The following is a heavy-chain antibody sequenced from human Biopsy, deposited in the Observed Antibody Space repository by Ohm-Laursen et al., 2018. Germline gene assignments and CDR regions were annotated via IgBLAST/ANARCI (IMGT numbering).Heavy chain of an antibody. CDR2: IYPGGST. V-gene: IGHV4-4*07. Sequence: SETLSLTCNVSGGDINNYYWSWIRQPAGKGLEWIGRIYPGGSTNYNPSLKSRVTMSVDTSKNQFSLQLTSVTAADTAMFFCARLFRLDDYWNDDPPDGFDVWGQGTMVTVSS. D-gene: IGHD3-3*01. CDR3: ARLFRLDDYWNDDPPDGFDV. J-gene: IGHJ3*01. CDR1: GGDINNYY.